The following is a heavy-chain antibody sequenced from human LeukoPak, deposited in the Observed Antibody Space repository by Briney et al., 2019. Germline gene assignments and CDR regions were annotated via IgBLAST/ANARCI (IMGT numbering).Heavy chain of an antibody. V-gene: IGHV6-1*01. CDR3: ARGDIALDY. CDR1: GDSVSSNSAV. CDR2: TYYKSKWSS. J-gene: IGHJ4*02. Sequence: SQTLSRTCAISGDSVSSNSAVWNWIRKSPSRALEWLGRTYYKSKWSSDFAISVKSRITINPDTSKNQFSLHLNSVTPEDTAVYYCARGDIALDYWGQGTLVTVSS. D-gene: IGHD5-12*01.